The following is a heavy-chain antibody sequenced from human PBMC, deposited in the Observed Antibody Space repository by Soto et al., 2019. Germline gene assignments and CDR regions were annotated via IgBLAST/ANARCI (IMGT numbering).Heavy chain of an antibody. CDR3: ARVRRLGMTRSPSPFDY. D-gene: IGHD3-16*01. CDR2: INPSGGST. V-gene: IGHV1-46*01. J-gene: IGHJ4*02. CDR1: GYTFTSYY. Sequence: ASVKVSCKASGYTFTSYYMHWVRQAPGQGLEWMGIINPSGGSTSYAQKFQGRVTMTRDTSTSTVYMELSSLRSEDTAVYYCARVRRLGMTRSPSPFDYWGEGTLVTVSS.